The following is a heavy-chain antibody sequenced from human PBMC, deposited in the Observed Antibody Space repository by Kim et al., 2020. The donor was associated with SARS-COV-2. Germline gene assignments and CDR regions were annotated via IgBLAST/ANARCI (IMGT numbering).Heavy chain of an antibody. V-gene: IGHV3-33*01. J-gene: IGHJ4*02. Sequence: SQKYYADSVEGRFTISRDKSKNTLYLHMNSLGPEDTAVYYCAGDRAAINYWGQGTLVTVAS. D-gene: IGHD6-25*01. CDR2: SQK. CDR3: AGDRAAINY.